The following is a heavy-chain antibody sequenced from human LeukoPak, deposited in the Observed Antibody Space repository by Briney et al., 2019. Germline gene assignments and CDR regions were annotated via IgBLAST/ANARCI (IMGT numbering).Heavy chain of an antibody. CDR3: ARDPYGVEGKNYFDY. CDR1: GTSIYSYH. D-gene: IGHD4-17*01. CDR2: IYSSGNT. Sequence: SETLSVTCTVSGTSIYSYHWSWIRQPAGKGLEWIGRIYSSGNTNYNPSLKSRVTMSVDTSENQFSLKVTSVTAADTAVYYCARDPYGVEGKNYFDYWGQGTLVTVSS. J-gene: IGHJ4*02. V-gene: IGHV4-4*07.